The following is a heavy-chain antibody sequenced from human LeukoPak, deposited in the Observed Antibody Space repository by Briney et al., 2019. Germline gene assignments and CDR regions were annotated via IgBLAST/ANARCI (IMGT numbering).Heavy chain of an antibody. CDR1: GFTFSTYS. Sequence: GGSLRLSCAASGFTFSTYSMNWVRQAPGKGLEWVSSISSSSSYIYYADLVQGRFTISRDNAKNSLYLQMNSLRAEDTAVYYCARAIVGPTSLDYWGQGTLVTVSS. CDR2: ISSSSSYI. V-gene: IGHV3-21*01. D-gene: IGHD1-26*01. J-gene: IGHJ4*02. CDR3: ARAIVGPTSLDY.